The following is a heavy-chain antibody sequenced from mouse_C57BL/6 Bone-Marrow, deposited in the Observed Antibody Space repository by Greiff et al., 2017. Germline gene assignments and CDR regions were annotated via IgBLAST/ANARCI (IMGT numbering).Heavy chain of an antibody. CDR3: ARAYYGRNHFDY. Sequence: EVKLMESGPGLVKPSQSLSLTCSVTGYSITSGYYWNWIRQFPGNKLEWMGYISYDGSTNYNPSLKNRIPITPDTSTNQFFLKLNSVTTEGTATYYCARAYYGRNHFDYWGQGTTLTVSS. V-gene: IGHV3-6*01. CDR1: GYSITSGYY. D-gene: IGHD1-1*01. J-gene: IGHJ2*01. CDR2: ISYDGST.